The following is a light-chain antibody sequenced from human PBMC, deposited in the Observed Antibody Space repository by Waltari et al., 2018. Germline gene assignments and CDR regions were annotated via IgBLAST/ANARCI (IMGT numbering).Light chain of an antibody. V-gene: IGLV2-23*01. CDR3: CSYAGSNWV. Sequence: QSALIQPASVSGSPGQSITISCTATSSDVGSYDLVSWYQQHPGRAPKLMIYEGSKRPSGVSNRFSGSKSGNTASLTISGLQAEDEADYYCCSYAGSNWVFGGGTKLTVL. CDR2: EGS. CDR1: SSDVGSYDL. J-gene: IGLJ3*02.